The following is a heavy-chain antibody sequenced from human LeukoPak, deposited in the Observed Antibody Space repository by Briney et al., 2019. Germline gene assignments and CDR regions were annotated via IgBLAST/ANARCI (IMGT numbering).Heavy chain of an antibody. V-gene: IGHV3-53*01. CDR2: IYSGGST. D-gene: IGHD2-2*01. CDR1: GFTVSSNY. Sequence: GGSLRLSCAASGFTVSSNYMSWVRQASGKGLEWVSVIYSGGSTYYADSVKGRFTISRDNAKNSLYLQMNSLRAEDTAVYYCATVVVVPAATDYWGQGTLVTVSS. CDR3: ATVVVVPAATDY. J-gene: IGHJ4*02.